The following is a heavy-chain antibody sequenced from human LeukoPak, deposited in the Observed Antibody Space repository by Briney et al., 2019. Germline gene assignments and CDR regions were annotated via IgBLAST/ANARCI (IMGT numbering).Heavy chain of an antibody. CDR2: ISAYNGNT. J-gene: IGHJ5*02. V-gene: IGHV1-18*01. D-gene: IGHD3-22*01. CDR3: ARDTNYYDSSGLPSFDH. CDR1: GYTFTSYG. Sequence: ASVKVSCKASGYTFTSYGISWVRQAPGQGLEWMGWISAYNGNTNYAQKLQGRVTMTTDTSASTAYMELRSLRSDDTAVYYCARDTNYYDSSGLPSFDHWGQGTLVTVSS.